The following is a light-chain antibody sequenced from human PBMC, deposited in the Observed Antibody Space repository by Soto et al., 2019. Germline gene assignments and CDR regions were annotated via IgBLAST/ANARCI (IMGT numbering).Light chain of an antibody. J-gene: IGKJ2*01. V-gene: IGKV2-28*01. CDR3: MQALQTPT. CDR2: LGS. Sequence: DIVMTQSPLSLPVTPGEPASISCRSSQSLLHVNGYNYLDWYLQKPGQSPQLLIYLGSNRSSGVPDRFSGSESCTDFTLKISRVEAEDVGVYYCMQALQTPTFGQGTKLEIK. CDR1: QSLLHVNGYNY.